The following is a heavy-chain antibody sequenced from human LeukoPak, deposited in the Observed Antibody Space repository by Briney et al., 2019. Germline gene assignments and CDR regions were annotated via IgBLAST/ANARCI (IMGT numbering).Heavy chain of an antibody. CDR1: GGSFSGYY. CDR2: IYYSGST. J-gene: IGHJ3*02. D-gene: IGHD3-22*01. CDR3: ARDHPVSMIVTGGAFDI. V-gene: IGHV4-31*11. Sequence: SETLSLTCAVYGGSFSGYYWSWIRQHPGKGLEWIGYIYYSGSTYYNPSLKSRVTISVDTSKNQFSLKLSSVTAADTAVYYCARDHPVSMIVTGGAFDIWGQGTMVTVSS.